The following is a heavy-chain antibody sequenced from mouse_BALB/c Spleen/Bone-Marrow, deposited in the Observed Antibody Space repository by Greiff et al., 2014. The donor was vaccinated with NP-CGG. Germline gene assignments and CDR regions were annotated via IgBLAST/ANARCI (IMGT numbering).Heavy chain of an antibody. CDR2: IDPANGNT. Sequence: VQLQQSGAELVKPGASVKLSCTASGFNIKDTYMHWVKQRPEQGLEWIGRIDPANGNTKYDPKFQGKATITADTSSNTAYLQLSSLTSEDTAVYYGAFDYYGSSLFAYWGQGTLVTVSA. D-gene: IGHD1-1*01. CDR3: AFDYYGSSLFAY. CDR1: GFNIKDTY. V-gene: IGHV14-3*02. J-gene: IGHJ3*01.